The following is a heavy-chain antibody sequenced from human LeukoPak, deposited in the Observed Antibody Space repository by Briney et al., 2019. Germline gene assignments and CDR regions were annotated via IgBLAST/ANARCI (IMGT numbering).Heavy chain of an antibody. J-gene: IGHJ3*02. V-gene: IGHV4-59*12. Sequence: PSETLSLTCTVSGGSISSYYWSWIRQPPGKGLEWIGYIYYSGSTNYNPSLKSRVTISVDTSKNQFSLKLSSVTAADTAVYYCARSKYVGVVGAAGNVDAFDIWGQGTMVTVSS. D-gene: IGHD1-26*01. CDR3: ARSKYVGVVGAAGNVDAFDI. CDR2: IYYSGST. CDR1: GGSISSYY.